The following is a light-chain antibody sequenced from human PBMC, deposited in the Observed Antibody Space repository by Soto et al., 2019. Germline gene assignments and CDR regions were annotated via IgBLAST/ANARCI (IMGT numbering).Light chain of an antibody. CDR3: AAWDDSLNGPG. CDR1: SSNIGSNS. CDR2: SSD. Sequence: QSVLTQPPSASGTPGQRVTISCSGSSSNIGSNSVNWYQQVPGTAPKLLIFSSDRRPSGVPDRFSGSKSGTSASLAISGLQSEDEADYYCAAWDDSLNGPGFGGGTKLTVL. J-gene: IGLJ2*01. V-gene: IGLV1-44*01.